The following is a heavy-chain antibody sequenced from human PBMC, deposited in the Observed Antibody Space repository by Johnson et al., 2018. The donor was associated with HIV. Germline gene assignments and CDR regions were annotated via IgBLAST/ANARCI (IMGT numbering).Heavy chain of an antibody. CDR3: ARGRRVGIFVVTERFDAFDI. Sequence: QLVESGGGLVQPGGSLRLSCAASGFTVSSNYMSWVRQAPGKGLEWVSVIYSGGSTYYADSVKGRFTISRDNSKNTLYLQMNSLRPEDTAVYYCARGRRVGIFVVTERFDAFDIWGQGTMVTVSS. CDR1: GFTVSSNY. V-gene: IGHV3-66*01. D-gene: IGHD2-21*02. CDR2: IYSGGST. J-gene: IGHJ3*02.